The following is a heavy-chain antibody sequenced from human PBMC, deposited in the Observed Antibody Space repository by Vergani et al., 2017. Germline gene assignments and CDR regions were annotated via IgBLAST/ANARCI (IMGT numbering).Heavy chain of an antibody. Sequence: QVQLVESGGGVVQPGGSLRISCIAAGFNFRIYGMHLVRQAPGKGLGGVAFIRYDGSKRFYGDPVRGRFTISRDNSQTTVFLQMNSLRADDSAVYYCTKAGQYDSDNFHDSWGQGALVTVSS. CDR2: IRYDGSKR. V-gene: IGHV3-30*02. D-gene: IGHD3-22*01. CDR1: GFNFRIYG. J-gene: IGHJ1*01. CDR3: TKAGQYDSDNFHDS.